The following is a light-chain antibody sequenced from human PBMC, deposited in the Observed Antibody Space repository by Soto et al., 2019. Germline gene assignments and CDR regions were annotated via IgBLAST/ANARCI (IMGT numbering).Light chain of an antibody. CDR2: DVS. V-gene: IGLV2-14*01. Sequence: QSALTQPASVSGSPGQSITISCTGTSNDVGGYNYVSWYQQHPGKAPKLTIYDVSNRPSGVSNRFSGSKSGNTASLTISGLQAEDEADYYCTSYTSSSTVVFGGGTKLTVL. CDR3: TSYTSSSTVV. J-gene: IGLJ2*01. CDR1: SNDVGGYNY.